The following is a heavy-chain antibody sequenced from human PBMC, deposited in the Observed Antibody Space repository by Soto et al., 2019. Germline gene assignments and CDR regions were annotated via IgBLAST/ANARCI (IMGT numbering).Heavy chain of an antibody. CDR3: ARSYQYYDFWSGYYPYGAFDI. CDR2: IYYSGST. Sequence: SETLSLTCTVSGGSISSYYWSWIRQPPGKGLEWIGYIYYSGSTNYNPSLKSRVTISVDTSKNQFSLKLSSVTAADMAVYYCARSYQYYDFWSGYYPYGAFDIWGQGTMVTVSS. CDR1: GGSISSYY. V-gene: IGHV4-59*08. J-gene: IGHJ3*02. D-gene: IGHD3-3*01.